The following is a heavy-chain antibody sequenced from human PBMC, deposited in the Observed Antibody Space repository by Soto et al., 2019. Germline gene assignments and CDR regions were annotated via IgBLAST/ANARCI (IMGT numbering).Heavy chain of an antibody. CDR3: AKVPSTNEDYYGMDV. CDR1: GFTFSSYG. J-gene: IGHJ6*02. Sequence: PVGSLRLSCAASGFTFSSYGMHWVRQAPGKGLEWVAVISYDGTNKYYADSVKGRFTISRDNSKNTLYLQMNSLRAEDTAVYYCAKVPSTNEDYYGMDVWGQGTTVTVSS. CDR2: ISYDGTNK. V-gene: IGHV3-30*18. D-gene: IGHD1-1*01.